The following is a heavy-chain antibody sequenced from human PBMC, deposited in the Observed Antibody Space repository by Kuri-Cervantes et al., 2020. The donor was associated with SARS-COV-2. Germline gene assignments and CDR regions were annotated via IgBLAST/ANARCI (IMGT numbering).Heavy chain of an antibody. Sequence: GESLKISCSASGCIFSRYALHWVRQGPGKGLEFVSAINSNGDHTYYADSVRGRFTISRDISKNTLYLQMSSLRAEDSAIYYCVKDSSRGIFHSAVDNWGQGALVTVSS. J-gene: IGHJ4*02. V-gene: IGHV3-64D*08. CDR1: GCIFSRYA. CDR2: INSNGDHT. D-gene: IGHD2-15*01. CDR3: VKDSSRGIFHSAVDN.